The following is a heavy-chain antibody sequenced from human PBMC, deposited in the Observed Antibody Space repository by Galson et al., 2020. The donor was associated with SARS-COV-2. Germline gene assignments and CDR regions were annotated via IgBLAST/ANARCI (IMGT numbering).Heavy chain of an antibody. J-gene: IGHJ4*02. Sequence: GESLKISCAASGFTFSSYAMHWVRQAPGKGLEWVAVISYDGSTKYYADSVKGRFTISRDNSKNTLYLQMNSLRAEDTAVYYCARDKGGYLDYWGQGTLVTVSS. V-gene: IGHV3-30*01. CDR2: ISYDGSTK. CDR3: ARDKGGYLDY. D-gene: IGHD2-15*01. CDR1: GFTFSSYA.